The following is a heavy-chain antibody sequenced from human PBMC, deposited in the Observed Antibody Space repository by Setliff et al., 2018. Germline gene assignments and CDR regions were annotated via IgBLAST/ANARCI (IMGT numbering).Heavy chain of an antibody. CDR3: VGDPPQSGYAFAI. D-gene: IGHD7-27*01. CDR2: IWYDGSNK. V-gene: IGHV3-33*01. Sequence: GGSLRLSCATSGFTFSHYGMHWVRQAPGKGLEWVAIIWYDGSNKYYADSVKGRFTISRDNSKNTLYLQMNSLRVDDTAVYYCVGDPPQSGYAFAIWGQGTMVTVSS. J-gene: IGHJ3*02. CDR1: GFTFSHYG.